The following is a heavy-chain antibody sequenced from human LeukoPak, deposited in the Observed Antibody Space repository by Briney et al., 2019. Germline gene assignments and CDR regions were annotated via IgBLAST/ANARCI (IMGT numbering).Heavy chain of an antibody. CDR2: YYYSGSI. V-gene: IGHV4-39*01. CDR3: ARLDGGATIWFDP. Sequence: PSETLSLTCTVSGGSISSSRYYWGWVRQPPGTGLEWIGCYYYSGSICYNPSLKSRVTISVDTSKNQFSLKLSSVTAADTAVYYCARLDGGATIWFDPWGQGTLVTVSS. J-gene: IGHJ5*02. CDR1: GGSISSSRYY. D-gene: IGHD1-26*01.